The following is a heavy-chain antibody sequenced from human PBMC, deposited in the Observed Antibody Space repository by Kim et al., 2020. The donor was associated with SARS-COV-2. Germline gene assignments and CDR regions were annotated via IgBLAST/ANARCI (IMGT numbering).Heavy chain of an antibody. V-gene: IGHV4-34*01. CDR3: ARGRGVPAAIRYYYYYMDV. Sequence: SETLSLTCAVYGGSFSGYYWSWIRQPPGKGLEWIGEINHSGSTNYNPSLKSRVTISVDTSKNQFSLKLSSVTAADTAVYYCARGRGVPAAIRYYYYYMDVWGKGTTVTVSS. CDR2: INHSGST. D-gene: IGHD2-2*02. CDR1: GGSFSGYY. J-gene: IGHJ6*03.